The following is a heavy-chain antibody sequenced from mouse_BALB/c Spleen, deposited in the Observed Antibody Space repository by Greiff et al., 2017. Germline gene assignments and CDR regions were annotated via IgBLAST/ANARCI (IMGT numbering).Heavy chain of an antibody. CDR2: ISSGSSTI. V-gene: IGHV5-17*02. D-gene: IGHD2-4*01. CDR3: ARTMTTGGFAY. Sequence: DVQLVESGGGLVQPGGSRTLSCAASGFTFSSFGMHWVRQAPEKGLEWVAYISSGSSTIYYADTVTGRFTISRDNPKHTLFLQMTSLRSEDTAIYYCARTMTTGGFAYWGQGTLVTVSA. CDR1: GFTFSSFG. J-gene: IGHJ3*01.